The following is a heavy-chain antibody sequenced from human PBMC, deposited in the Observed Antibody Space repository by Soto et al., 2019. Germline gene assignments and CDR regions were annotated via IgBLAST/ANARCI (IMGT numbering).Heavy chain of an antibody. V-gene: IGHV1-18*04. D-gene: IGHD2-15*01. J-gene: IGHJ5*02. Sequence: QVQLMQSGAEVKKPGASVKVSCKASGYSFTTYDISWVRQAPGQGLEWMGWISAYNGNTNYAQKLQGRVTMTTDTSTSTAYMELRSLRSDDTAVYYCARALQAGGGWYLLLNWFDPWGQGTLVTVSS. CDR3: ARALQAGGGWYLLLNWFDP. CDR1: GYSFTTYD. CDR2: ISAYNGNT.